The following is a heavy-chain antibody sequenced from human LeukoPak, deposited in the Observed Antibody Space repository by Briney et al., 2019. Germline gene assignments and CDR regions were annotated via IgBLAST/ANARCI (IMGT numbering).Heavy chain of an antibody. CDR1: GFTFSSYG. D-gene: IGHD2-21*02. J-gene: IGHJ5*02. Sequence: PGGSLSLSCTASGFTFSSYGMHWVRQAPGKGLEWVAVIWYDGSNKYYADSVNGRFIISRDNSKNTLYLQMNSLRAEDTAVYYCARELIRVVTAIKYNWFDPWGQGTLVTVSS. CDR3: ARELIRVVTAIKYNWFDP. V-gene: IGHV3-33*01. CDR2: IWYDGSNK.